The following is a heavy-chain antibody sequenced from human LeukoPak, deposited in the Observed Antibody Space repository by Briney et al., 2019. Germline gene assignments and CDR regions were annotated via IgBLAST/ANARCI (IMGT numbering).Heavy chain of an antibody. CDR3: AREKVGATRLLIDY. Sequence: ASVKVSCKASGYTFTGYYMHWARQAPGQGLEWMGWINPNSGGTNYAQKFQGRVTMTRDASISTAYMELGRLRSDDTAVYYCAREKVGATRLLIDYWGQGTLVTVSS. CDR2: INPNSGGT. J-gene: IGHJ4*02. V-gene: IGHV1-2*02. D-gene: IGHD1-26*01. CDR1: GYTFTGYY.